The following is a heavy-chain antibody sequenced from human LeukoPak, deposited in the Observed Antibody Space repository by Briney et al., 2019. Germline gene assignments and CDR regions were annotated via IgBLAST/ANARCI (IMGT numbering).Heavy chain of an antibody. CDR3: AKPGYCTGGSCSPEFDY. CDR2: IRDDGSKE. V-gene: IGHV3-30*02. CDR1: GFTFSSYG. Sequence: GGSLRLSCAASGFTFSSYGMHWVRQAPGKGLEWVALIRDDGSKEYYADSVKGRFTISRDSSKNTLNLQMNSLRAEDTAVYYCAKPGYCTGGSCSPEFDYWGQGTLVTVSS. D-gene: IGHD2-8*02. J-gene: IGHJ4*02.